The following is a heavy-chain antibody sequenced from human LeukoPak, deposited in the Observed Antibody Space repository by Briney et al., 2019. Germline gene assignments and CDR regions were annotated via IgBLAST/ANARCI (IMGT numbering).Heavy chain of an antibody. CDR2: IIPILGIA. Sequence: ASVKVSCKASGGTFSSYTISWVRQAPGQGLEWMGRIIPILGIANYAQKFQGRVTITADKSTSTAYMELSSLRSEDTAVYYCAAHARLGDSRLDSWGQGTLVTVSS. D-gene: IGHD3-16*01. V-gene: IGHV1-69*02. CDR1: GGTFSSYT. CDR3: AAHARLGDSRLDS. J-gene: IGHJ4*02.